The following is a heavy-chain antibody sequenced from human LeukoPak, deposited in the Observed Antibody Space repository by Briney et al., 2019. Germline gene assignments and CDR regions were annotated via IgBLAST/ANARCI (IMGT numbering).Heavy chain of an antibody. J-gene: IGHJ3*02. Sequence: SETLSLTCAVYGGSFSGYYWSWIRQPPGKGLEWIGEINHSGSTNYNPSLKSRVTISVDTSKNQFSLKLSSVTAADTAVYYCARGRSAYYYDSSGRRPDDFDIWGQGTMVTVSS. V-gene: IGHV4-34*01. D-gene: IGHD3-22*01. CDR3: ARGRSAYYYDSSGRRPDDFDI. CDR2: INHSGST. CDR1: GGSFSGYY.